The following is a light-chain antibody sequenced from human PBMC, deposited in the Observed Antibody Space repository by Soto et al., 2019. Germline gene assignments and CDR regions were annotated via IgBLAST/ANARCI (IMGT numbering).Light chain of an antibody. CDR2: KAS. V-gene: IGKV1-5*03. CDR1: QSISSW. Sequence: IQMTQSPSTLSASVGDRVTITCRASQSISSWLAWYQQKPGKAPKLLIYKASTLKSGVPSRFSGSGSGTEFTLTISSPQPDDFATYYCQHYNSYSEAFGQGTKVDI. J-gene: IGKJ1*01. CDR3: QHYNSYSEA.